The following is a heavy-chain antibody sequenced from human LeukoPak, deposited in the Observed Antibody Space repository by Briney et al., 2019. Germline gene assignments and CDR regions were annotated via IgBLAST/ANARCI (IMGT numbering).Heavy chain of an antibody. D-gene: IGHD2-15*01. J-gene: IGHJ4*02. CDR2: ISSSSSTI. CDR1: GFTFSSYS. Sequence: GGSLRLSCAASGFTFSSYSMNWVRQAPGKGLEWVSYISSSSSTIYYADSVKGRFTISRDNAKNSLYLQMNSLRAEDTAVYYCARIPRVVGWQLHNDYWGQGTLVTVSS. CDR3: ARIPRVVGWQLHNDY. V-gene: IGHV3-48*01.